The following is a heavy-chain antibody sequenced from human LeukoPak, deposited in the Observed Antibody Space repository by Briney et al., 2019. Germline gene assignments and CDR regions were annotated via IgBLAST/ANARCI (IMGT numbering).Heavy chain of an antibody. Sequence: ASVKVSCKASGYTFTSYGISWVRQAPGQGLEWMGWISAYNGNTNYAQKLQGGVTMTTDTSTSTAYMELRSLRSDDTAVYYCASSSTTCSGGSCYSPDAFDIWGQGTMVTVSS. CDR3: ASSSTTCSGGSCYSPDAFDI. CDR1: GYTFTSYG. D-gene: IGHD2-15*01. V-gene: IGHV1-18*01. CDR2: ISAYNGNT. J-gene: IGHJ3*02.